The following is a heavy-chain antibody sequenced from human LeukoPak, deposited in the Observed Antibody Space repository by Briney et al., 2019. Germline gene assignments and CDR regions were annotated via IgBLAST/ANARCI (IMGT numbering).Heavy chain of an antibody. J-gene: IGHJ4*02. CDR2: ISSSSSTI. D-gene: IGHD3/OR15-3a*01. CDR3: ARDLAGTGYDY. CDR1: GFTFSSYS. V-gene: IGHV3-48*01. Sequence: AGGSLRLSCAVSGFTFSSYSMNWVRQAPGKGLEWVSYISSSSSTIYYADSVKGRFTISRDNAKNSLYLQMSSLRAEDTAVYYCARDLAGTGYDYWGQGTLVTVSS.